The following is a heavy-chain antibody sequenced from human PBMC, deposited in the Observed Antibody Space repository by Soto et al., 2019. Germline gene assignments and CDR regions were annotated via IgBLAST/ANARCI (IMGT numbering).Heavy chain of an antibody. J-gene: IGHJ4*02. V-gene: IGHV1-18*01. CDR3: ARDIAVDGIERPSGLYY. D-gene: IGHD6-19*01. CDR2: ISAYNGNT. CDR1: GYTFTSYG. Sequence: QVQLVQSGAEVKKPGASVKVSCKASGYTFTSYGISWVRQAPGQGLEWMGWISAYNGNTNYAQKLQGRVTMTTDTSTSTAYMELRRLRSDDTAVYYCARDIAVDGIERPSGLYYWGQGTLVTVSS.